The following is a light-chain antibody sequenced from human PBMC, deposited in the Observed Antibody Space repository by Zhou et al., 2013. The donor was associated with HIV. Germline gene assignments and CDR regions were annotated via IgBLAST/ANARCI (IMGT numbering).Light chain of an antibody. CDR1: QSLRSTY. CDR2: GAS. CDR3: LQRASWPRT. Sequence: EIVLTQSPGTLSLSPGERATLSCRASQSLRSTYLAWYQQKPGQAPRLLIYGASSRATGIPDRFSGSGSGTDFTLTISSLEPEDFAVYYCLQRASWPRTFGRGDRRWKS. V-gene: IGKV3-20*01. J-gene: IGKJ1*01.